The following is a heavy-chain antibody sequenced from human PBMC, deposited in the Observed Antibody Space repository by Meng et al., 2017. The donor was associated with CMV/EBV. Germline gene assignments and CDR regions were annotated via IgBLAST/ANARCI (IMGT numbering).Heavy chain of an antibody. CDR2: IIPIFGTA. V-gene: IGHV1-69*12. CDR1: GGTFSSYA. CDR3: SSVTGIGWWYFDL. Sequence: QGQVVQSGAEVKKPGPSVKVSCKAFGGTFSSYAISWVRQAPGQGLEWMGGIIPIFGTANYAQKFQGSVTITADESTSTAYMELSSLRSEDTAVYYCSSVTGIGWWYFDLWGRGTLVTVSS. J-gene: IGHJ2*01. D-gene: IGHD1-20*01.